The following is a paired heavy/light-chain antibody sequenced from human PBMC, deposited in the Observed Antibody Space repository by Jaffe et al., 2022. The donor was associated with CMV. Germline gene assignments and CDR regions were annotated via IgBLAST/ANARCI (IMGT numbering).Heavy chain of an antibody. J-gene: IGHJ4*02. CDR2: ISASGNT. V-gene: IGHV3-23*04. Sequence: EVQLVESGGGLVQPGGSLRLSCGASKFTLSTYAMNWVRQAPGKGLEWVSSISASGNTYYADSVKGRFIISRDNSKNTLYLQMNSLRDEDTALYYCAKVASGNSGLFDYWGQGTLVTVSS. D-gene: IGHD3-10*01. CDR3: AKVASGNSGLFDY. CDR1: KFTLSTYA.
Light chain of an antibody. CDR1: QSVLYSPNNKNY. CDR3: QQYYTKPYT. Sequence: DIVMTQSPDSLAVSLGERATINCKSSQSVLYSPNNKNYLAWYQQKPGQPPKLLIYWASTRESGVPDRFSGSGSGTDFTLTINSLQAEDVAVYYCQQYYTKPYTFGQGTKLEIK. J-gene: IGKJ2*01. V-gene: IGKV4-1*01. CDR2: WAS.